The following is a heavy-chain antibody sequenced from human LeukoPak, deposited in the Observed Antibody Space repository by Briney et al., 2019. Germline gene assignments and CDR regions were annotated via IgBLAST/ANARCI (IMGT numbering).Heavy chain of an antibody. D-gene: IGHD3-10*01. Sequence: ASVKVSCKASGYTFTGYYMHWVRQAPGQGLEWMGWINPNSGGTNYAQKFQGRVTMTRDTSISTAYMELSRLRSDDTAVYYCARDRPRFGELLDYDAFDIWGQGTMVTVSS. CDR2: INPNSGGT. J-gene: IGHJ3*02. V-gene: IGHV1-2*02. CDR3: ARDRPRFGELLDYDAFDI. CDR1: GYTFTGYY.